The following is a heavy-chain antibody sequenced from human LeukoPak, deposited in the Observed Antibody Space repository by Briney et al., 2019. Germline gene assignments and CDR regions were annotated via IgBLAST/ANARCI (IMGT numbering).Heavy chain of an antibody. J-gene: IGHJ4*02. V-gene: IGHV1-2*02. D-gene: IGHD1-26*01. CDR3: ATLGATSFDS. Sequence: ASVKVSCKTSGYTFTDYYIHWVRQAPGQGLEWMGCIVPNSGGTKYAQKFQGRVTMTRDTSISTAYMELSRLRYDDTAAYYCATLGATSFDSWGQGALVTVSS. CDR2: IVPNSGGT. CDR1: GYTFTDYY.